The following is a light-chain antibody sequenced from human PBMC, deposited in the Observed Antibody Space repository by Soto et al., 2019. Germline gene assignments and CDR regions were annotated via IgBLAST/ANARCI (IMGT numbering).Light chain of an antibody. Sequence: EIVMTQSPATLSVSPGERATLSCRASQSVSSKLAWYQQKPGQAPRLLIYGASTRAAGIPARFSGSGFGTQFTLTISSLQSEDFAVYYCQQYNDWLTFGGGTKVEIK. CDR3: QQYNDWLT. CDR1: QSVSSK. CDR2: GAS. V-gene: IGKV3-15*01. J-gene: IGKJ4*01.